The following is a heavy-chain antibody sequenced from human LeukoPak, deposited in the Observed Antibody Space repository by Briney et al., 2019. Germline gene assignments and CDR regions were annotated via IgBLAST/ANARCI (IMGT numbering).Heavy chain of an antibody. CDR1: GFTFSTYA. CDR3: ANLGKYCRGFSCYK. J-gene: IGHJ4*02. V-gene: IGHV3-23*01. CDR2: ISVSAGST. D-gene: IGHD2-2*02. Sequence: GGSLRLSCAASGFTFSTYAMSWVRQAPGKGLEWVSAISVSAGSTYYADSVKGRFTISRDNSKNTLYLQMNSLRAEDTAVYYCANLGKYCRGFSCYKWGQGTLVTVSS.